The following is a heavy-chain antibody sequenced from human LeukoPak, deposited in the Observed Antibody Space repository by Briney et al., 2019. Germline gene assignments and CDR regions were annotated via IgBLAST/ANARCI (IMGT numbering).Heavy chain of an antibody. D-gene: IGHD6-13*01. Sequence: GEPLKISCKGSGYSFTSYWIGWVRQMPGTGLEWIGIIYPVDSDTRYSPSFQGQVTISADKSISTAYLQWSSLKASDTAMYYCARRDRYSNSWYYFDYWGQGTLVTVSS. J-gene: IGHJ4*02. CDR3: ARRDRYSNSWYYFDY. CDR2: IYPVDSDT. CDR1: GYSFTSYW. V-gene: IGHV5-51*01.